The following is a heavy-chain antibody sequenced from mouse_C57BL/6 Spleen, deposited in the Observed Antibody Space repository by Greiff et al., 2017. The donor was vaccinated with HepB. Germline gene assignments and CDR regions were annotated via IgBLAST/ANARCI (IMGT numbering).Heavy chain of an antibody. V-gene: IGHV1-26*01. D-gene: IGHD2-1*01. CDR3: ARMGVEGNYFYYFDY. Sequence: EVQLQQSGPELVKPGASVKISCKASGYTFTDYYMNWVKQSHGKSLEWIGDINPNNGGTSYNQKFKGKATLTVDKSSSTAYMELRSLTSEDSAVYYCARMGVEGNYFYYFDYWGQGTTLTVSS. J-gene: IGHJ2*01. CDR2: INPNNGGT. CDR1: GYTFTDYY.